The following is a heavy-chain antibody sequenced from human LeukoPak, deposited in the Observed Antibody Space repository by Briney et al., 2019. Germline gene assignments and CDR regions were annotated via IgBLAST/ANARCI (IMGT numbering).Heavy chain of an antibody. CDR2: INPNSGGT. V-gene: IGHV1-2*02. J-gene: IGHJ4*02. Sequence: GESLKISCKTSGYIFTTYWIGWVRQAPGQGLEWMGWINPNSGGTNYAQKFQGRVTVTRDTSISTAYMELSRLRSDDTAVYYCARVCSGGSCYSIFDYWGQGTLVTVSS. CDR1: GYIFTTYW. D-gene: IGHD2-15*01. CDR3: ARVCSGGSCYSIFDY.